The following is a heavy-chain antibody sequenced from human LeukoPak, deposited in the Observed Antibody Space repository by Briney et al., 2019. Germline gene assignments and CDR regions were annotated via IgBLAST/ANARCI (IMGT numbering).Heavy chain of an antibody. J-gene: IGHJ4*02. V-gene: IGHV4-39*07. Sequence: KPSETLSLTCTVSGGSISSSSYYWGWIRQPPGKGLEWIGSIYYSGSTYYNPSLKRRVTISVDTSKNQFSLKLSSVTAADTAVYYCARDQIDRWLVLAYFDYWGQGTLVTVSS. CDR1: GGSISSSSYY. CDR2: IYYSGST. D-gene: IGHD6-19*01. CDR3: ARDQIDRWLVLAYFDY.